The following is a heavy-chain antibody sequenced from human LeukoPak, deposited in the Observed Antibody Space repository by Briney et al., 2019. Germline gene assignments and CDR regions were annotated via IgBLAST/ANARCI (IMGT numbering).Heavy chain of an antibody. J-gene: IGHJ3*02. D-gene: IGHD1-26*01. CDR3: ARGGSYTAGAFDI. CDR2: ISSDGSST. CDR1: RFTFSGYW. V-gene: IGHV3-74*01. Sequence: PGGSLRLSCAASRFTFSGYWMHWVRQVPGKGLVWVSRISSDGSSTSYAGFVRGRFTISRDNAKNTLYLQMNSLRAEDTAVYYCARGGSYTAGAFDIWGQGTLVTVSS.